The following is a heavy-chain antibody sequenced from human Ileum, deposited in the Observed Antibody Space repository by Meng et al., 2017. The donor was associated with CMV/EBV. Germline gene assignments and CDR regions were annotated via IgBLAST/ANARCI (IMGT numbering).Heavy chain of an antibody. V-gene: IGHV3-7*01. CDR2: INQDGTEK. CDR3: ADPPVGF. D-gene: IGHD4-23*01. Sequence: GESLKISCATSGFTFSNLWMTWVRQAPGKGLERVAHINQDGTEKYYVDSVKGRFTISRDNAKSTLYLQMNSLRADDTAVYFCADPPVGFWGQGTLVT. J-gene: IGHJ4*02. CDR1: GFTFSNLW.